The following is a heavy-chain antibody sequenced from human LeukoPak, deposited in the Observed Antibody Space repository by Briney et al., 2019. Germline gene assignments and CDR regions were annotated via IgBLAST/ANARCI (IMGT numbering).Heavy chain of an antibody. CDR2: IYHSGST. V-gene: IGHV4-38-2*01. CDR1: GYSISSDYY. J-gene: IGHJ4*02. CDR3: TSGPNFYYFDY. D-gene: IGHD3-3*01. Sequence: SETLSLTCAASGYSISSDYYWGWIRQPPGKGLEWIGTIYHSGSTYLNPSLKSRVTISVDTSKNQFSLNLNSVTAAGTAVYYCTSGPNFYYFDYWGQGTLVTVSS.